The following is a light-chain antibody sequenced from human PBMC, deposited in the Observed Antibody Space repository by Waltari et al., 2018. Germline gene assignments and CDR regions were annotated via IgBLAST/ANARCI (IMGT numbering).Light chain of an antibody. CDR2: RNN. J-gene: IGLJ3*02. Sequence: QSVLTQPPSASGTPGQRVPTSCSGRRSNIGNNYVYWYQPLPGTAPKLLIYRNNQRPSGVPDRFSGSKSGTSASLAISGLRSEDEADYYCAVWDDSLSGRVFGGGTKVTVL. CDR3: AVWDDSLSGRV. CDR1: RSNIGNNY. V-gene: IGLV1-47*01.